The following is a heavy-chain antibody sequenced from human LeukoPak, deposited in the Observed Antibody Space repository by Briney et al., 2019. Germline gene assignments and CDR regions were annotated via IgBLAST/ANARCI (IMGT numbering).Heavy chain of an antibody. J-gene: IGHJ5*02. CDR1: GGSISSYY. CDR3: ARAKYYYGSGRDNWFDP. D-gene: IGHD3-10*01. Sequence: SETLSLTCTVSGGSISSYYWSWIRQPAGKGLEWIGRIYTSGSTNYNPSLKSRVTMSVDTSKNQFSLKLSSVTAADTAVYYCARAKYYYGSGRDNWFDPWGQGTLVTVSS. CDR2: IYTSGST. V-gene: IGHV4-4*07.